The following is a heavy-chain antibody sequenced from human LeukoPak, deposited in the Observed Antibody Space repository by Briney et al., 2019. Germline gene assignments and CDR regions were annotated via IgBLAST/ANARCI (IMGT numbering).Heavy chain of an antibody. V-gene: IGHV5-51*01. CDR3: ARRLLYSSGPDY. J-gene: IGHJ4*02. Sequence: GESLKISCKGSGYSFTSYWIGWVRPMPGKGLGGIGIIYPGDSETRYSPSFQGQATISADKSISTAYLQWSSLKASDTAMYYCARRLLYSSGPDYWGQGTLVTVSS. CDR1: GYSFTSYW. D-gene: IGHD6-19*01. CDR2: IYPGDSET.